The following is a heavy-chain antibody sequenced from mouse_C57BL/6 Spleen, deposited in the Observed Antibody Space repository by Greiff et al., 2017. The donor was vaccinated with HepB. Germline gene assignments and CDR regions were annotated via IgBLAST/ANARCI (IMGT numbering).Heavy chain of an antibody. D-gene: IGHD1-1*01. J-gene: IGHJ2*01. Sequence: VQLQQPGAELVKPGASVKLSCKASGYTFTSYWMQWVKQRPGQGLEWIGEIDPSDSYTNYNQKFKGKATLTVDTSSSTAYMQLSSLTSEDSAVYYCARGNYGSSWDYWGQGTTLTVSS. CDR2: IDPSDSYT. CDR3: ARGNYGSSWDY. V-gene: IGHV1-50*01. CDR1: GYTFTSYW.